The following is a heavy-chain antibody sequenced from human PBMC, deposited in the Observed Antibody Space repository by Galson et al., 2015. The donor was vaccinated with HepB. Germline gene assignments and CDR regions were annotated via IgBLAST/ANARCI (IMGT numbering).Heavy chain of an antibody. Sequence: SVKVSCKASGYTFTGYYMHWVRQAPGQGLEWMGWINPNSGGTNYAQKFQGRVTMTRDTSISTAYMELSRLRSDDTAVYYCARIIVGYCSSTSCSHTNWFDPWGQGTLVTVSS. D-gene: IGHD2-2*01. CDR1: GYTFTGYY. CDR3: ARIIVGYCSSTSCSHTNWFDP. CDR2: INPNSGGT. J-gene: IGHJ5*02. V-gene: IGHV1-2*02.